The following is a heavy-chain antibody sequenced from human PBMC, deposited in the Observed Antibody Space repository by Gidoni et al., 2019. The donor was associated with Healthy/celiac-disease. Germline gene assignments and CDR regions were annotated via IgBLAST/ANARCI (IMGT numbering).Heavy chain of an antibody. CDR2: IKSKIDGGTI. Sequence: EVQLVESGGGLVKPGGSLRLSCADSGFTCRNAWMTWVRQAPGKGLEWVGRIKSKIDGGTIDYAAPVKGRFTISRDDSKNTLYLQMNSLKTEDTAVYYCTTDRDLEWLFAFDSWGQGTLVTVSS. V-gene: IGHV3-15*01. CDR3: TTDRDLEWLFAFDS. D-gene: IGHD3-3*01. J-gene: IGHJ5*01. CDR1: GFTCRNAW.